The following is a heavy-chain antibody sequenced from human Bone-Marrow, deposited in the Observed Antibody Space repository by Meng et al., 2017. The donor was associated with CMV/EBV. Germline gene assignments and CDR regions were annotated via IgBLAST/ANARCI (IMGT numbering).Heavy chain of an antibody. Sequence: ASVKVSCKASGGTFSSYAISWVRQAPGQGLEWMGWINPNSGGTNYAQKFQGRVTMTRDTSISTAYMELSRLRSDDTAVYYCARVLKWLRFSEFDYWGQGPRVTGYS. CDR1: GGTFSSYA. D-gene: IGHD5-12*01. CDR3: ARVLKWLRFSEFDY. J-gene: IGHJ4*02. CDR2: INPNSGGT. V-gene: IGHV1-2*02.